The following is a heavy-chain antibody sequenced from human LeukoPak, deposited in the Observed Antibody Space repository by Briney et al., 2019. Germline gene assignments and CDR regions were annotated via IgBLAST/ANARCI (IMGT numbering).Heavy chain of an antibody. CDR3: ARQAAAGYYYYYVDV. D-gene: IGHD6-13*01. CDR1: GGSISSYY. CDR2: IYTSGST. V-gene: IGHV4-4*07. Sequence: ASETLSLTCTVSGGSISSYYWSWIRQPAGKGLEWIGRIYTSGSTNYNPSLKSRVTMSVDTSKNQFSLKLSSVTAADTAVYYCARQAAAGYYYYYVDVWGKGTTVTVSS. J-gene: IGHJ6*03.